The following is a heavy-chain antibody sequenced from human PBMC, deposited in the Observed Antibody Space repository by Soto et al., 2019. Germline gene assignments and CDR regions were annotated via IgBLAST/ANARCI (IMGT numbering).Heavy chain of an antibody. D-gene: IGHD6-13*01. CDR1: GGSVSSGSYY. V-gene: IGHV4-61*01. CDR3: ARDGKYSSSWYSPYYYSMDV. CDR2: IYYSGST. J-gene: IGHJ6*02. Sequence: QVQLQESGPGLVKPSETLSLTCTVSGGSVSSGSYYWSWIRQPPGKGLEWIGYIYYSGSTNYNPSLKSRVTISVDTSKNQFSLNLSSLTAADTAAYNCARDGKYSSSWYSPYYYSMDVWGQGTTVTVSS.